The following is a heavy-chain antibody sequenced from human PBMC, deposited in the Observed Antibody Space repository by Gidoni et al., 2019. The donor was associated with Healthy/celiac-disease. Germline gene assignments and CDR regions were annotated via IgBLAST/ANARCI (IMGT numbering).Heavy chain of an antibody. CDR1: GFTFSSSA. J-gene: IGHJ4*02. V-gene: IGHV3-23*01. Sequence: EVQLLDTGGGLVQPGGSLRLSCAASGFTFSSSAMSWVRQAPGKGLAWVSAISGSGGSTYYVDSVEGRFTITRNKSKNTLYQVMNSLRAEDTAVYYYAKVYYYDSSGYPEYWGQGTLVTVSS. CDR2: ISGSGGST. D-gene: IGHD3-22*01. CDR3: AKVYYYDSSGYPEY.